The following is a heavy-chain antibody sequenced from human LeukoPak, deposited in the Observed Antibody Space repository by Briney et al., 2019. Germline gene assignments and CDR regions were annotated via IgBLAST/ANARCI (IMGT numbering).Heavy chain of an antibody. CDR2: IWDDGTNK. CDR3: ARVSYSSGWYPDY. V-gene: IGHV3-33*08. CDR1: GFTFSTYP. D-gene: IGHD6-19*01. Sequence: GGSLRLSCSASGFTFSTYPMHWVRQAPGKGLVWVAVIWDDGTNKYYADSVKDRFTISRDNSKNTLYLQMNSLRAEDTAVYYCARVSYSSGWYPDYWGQGTLVTVSS. J-gene: IGHJ4*02.